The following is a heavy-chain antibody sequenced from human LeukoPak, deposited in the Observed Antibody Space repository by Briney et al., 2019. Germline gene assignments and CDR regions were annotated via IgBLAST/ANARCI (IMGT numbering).Heavy chain of an antibody. CDR2: LHYTGST. CDR1: GGSVSSSLSY. CDR3: ARDRGSYFDY. D-gene: IGHD1-26*01. J-gene: IGHJ4*02. Sequence: SETLSLTCTVSGGSVSSSLSYCNWIRQPPGKGLEWIGYLHYTGSTNYNPSLKSRVTISADTSKDQFSLKLSSVPAADAAVYYCARDRGSYFDYWGQGTLVTVSS. V-gene: IGHV4-61*01.